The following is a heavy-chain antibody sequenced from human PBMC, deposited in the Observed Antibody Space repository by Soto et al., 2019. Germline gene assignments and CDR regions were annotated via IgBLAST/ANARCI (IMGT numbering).Heavy chain of an antibody. J-gene: IGHJ4*02. V-gene: IGHV4-59*13. CDR1: GLSITNNC. Sequence: QVHLQESGPGLVKPSETLSLTCTVSGLSITNNCWSWIRQPPGKGLEWIGYIYYTGSTNYNPSLKSRVTMSVDTSINQFSLNLASLTAADTAIYYCARANWYSEFWGQGTLVTVSS. D-gene: IGHD7-27*01. CDR3: ARANWYSEF. CDR2: IYYTGST.